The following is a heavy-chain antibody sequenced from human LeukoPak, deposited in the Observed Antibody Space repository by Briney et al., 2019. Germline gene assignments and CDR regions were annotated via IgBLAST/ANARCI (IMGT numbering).Heavy chain of an antibody. D-gene: IGHD4-23*01. V-gene: IGHV4-59*11. CDR2: IYYSGTT. CDR3: ATYYRGVGGRGY. Sequence: SETLSPTCTVSGDSISGQHLTWIRQPPGKGLEWIGQIYYSGTTHYNPALRSRVTMSLDTSKNQFSLKVTSVTAADTAVYFCATYYRGVGGRGYWGQGTLVTVSS. CDR1: GDSISGQH. J-gene: IGHJ4*02.